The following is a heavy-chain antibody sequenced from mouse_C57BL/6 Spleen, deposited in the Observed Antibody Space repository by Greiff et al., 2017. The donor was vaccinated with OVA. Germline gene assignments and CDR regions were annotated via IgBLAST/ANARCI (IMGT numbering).Heavy chain of an antibody. CDR3: TRRNLLLRYYAMDY. CDR2: IRNKANNHAT. D-gene: IGHD1-1*01. CDR1: GFTFSDAW. J-gene: IGHJ4*01. Sequence: EVMLVESGGGLVQPGGSMKLSCAASGFTFSDAWMDWVRQSPEKGLEWVAEIRNKANNHATYYAESVKGRFTISRDDSKSSVYLQMNSVRAEDTGIYYCTRRNLLLRYYAMDYWGQGTSVTVSS. V-gene: IGHV6-6*01.